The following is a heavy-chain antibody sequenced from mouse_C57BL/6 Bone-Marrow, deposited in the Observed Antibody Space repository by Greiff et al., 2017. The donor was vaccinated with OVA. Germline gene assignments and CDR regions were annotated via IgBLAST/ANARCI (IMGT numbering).Heavy chain of an antibody. CDR3: AGDYGRSYWFAY. D-gene: IGHD1-1*01. CDR2: IYPRSGNT. V-gene: IGHV1-81*01. CDR1: GYTFTSYG. J-gene: IGHJ3*01. Sequence: QVQLKQSGAELARPGASVKLSCKASGYTFTSYGISWVKQSTGQGLEWIGEIYPRSGNTYYNEKFKGKATLTADKSSSTAYMELRSLTSEDSAVYYCAGDYGRSYWFAYWGQGTLVTVSA.